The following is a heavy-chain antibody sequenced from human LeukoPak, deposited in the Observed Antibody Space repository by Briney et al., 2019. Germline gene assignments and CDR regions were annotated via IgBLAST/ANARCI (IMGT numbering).Heavy chain of an antibody. J-gene: IGHJ4*02. V-gene: IGHV3-69-1*02. CDR3: ARVFLHRRWLQFYYFDY. Sequence: PGGSLRLSCAASGFTFSDYYMSWIRQAPGKGLEWVSYISSGSTIYYADSVKGRFTISRDNAKNSLYLQMNSLRAEDTAVYYCARVFLHRRWLQFYYFDYWGQGTLVTVSS. CDR2: ISSGSTI. CDR1: GFTFSDYY. D-gene: IGHD5-24*01.